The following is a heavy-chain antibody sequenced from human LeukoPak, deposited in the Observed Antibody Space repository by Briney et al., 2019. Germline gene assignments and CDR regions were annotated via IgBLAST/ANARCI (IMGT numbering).Heavy chain of an antibody. D-gene: IGHD1-1*01. J-gene: IGHJ3*02. Sequence: SETLSLTCTVSGGSISSSSYYWGWIRQPPGKGLEWIGSIYYSGSTYYNPSLKSRVTISVDTSKNQFSLKLSSVTAADTAVYYCARDTDEVQLERRPDAFDIWGQGTMVTVSS. CDR2: IYYSGST. CDR3: ARDTDEVQLERRPDAFDI. CDR1: GGSISSSSYY. V-gene: IGHV4-39*07.